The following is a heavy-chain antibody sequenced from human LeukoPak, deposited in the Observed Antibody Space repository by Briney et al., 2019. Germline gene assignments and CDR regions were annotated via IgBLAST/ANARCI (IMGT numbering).Heavy chain of an antibody. CDR1: GGSISSGGYY. Sequence: SQTLSLTCTVSGGSISSGGYYWSWIRQHPGKGLEWIGYIYYSGSTYYNPSLKSRVTISVDTSKNQFSLELSSVTAADTAVYYCAREVDRYYDSSGSLVGYYFDYWGQGTLVTVSS. CDR2: IYYSGST. J-gene: IGHJ4*02. D-gene: IGHD3-22*01. V-gene: IGHV4-31*03. CDR3: AREVDRYYDSSGSLVGYYFDY.